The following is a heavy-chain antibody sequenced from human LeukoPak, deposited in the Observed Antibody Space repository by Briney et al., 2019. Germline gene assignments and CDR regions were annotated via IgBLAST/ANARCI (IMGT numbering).Heavy chain of an antibody. CDR3: ASLPYCSSTSCYFWFDP. CDR2: INHSGST. Sequence: SETLSLTCAVYGGSFSGYYWSWIRQPPGKGLEWIGEINHSGSTNYNPSLKSRVTISVATSKNQFSLKLSSVTAADTAVYYCASLPYCSSTSCYFWFDPWGQGTLVTVSS. J-gene: IGHJ5*02. V-gene: IGHV4-34*01. CDR1: GGSFSGYY. D-gene: IGHD2-2*01.